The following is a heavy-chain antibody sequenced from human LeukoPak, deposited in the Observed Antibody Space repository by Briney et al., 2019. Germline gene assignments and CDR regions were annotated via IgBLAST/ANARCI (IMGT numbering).Heavy chain of an antibody. CDR3: ANSPCGDTAMVDYFDY. CDR2: ISSSSSYI. V-gene: IGHV3-21*01. J-gene: IGHJ4*02. CDR1: GFTFSSYT. D-gene: IGHD5-18*01. Sequence: GGSLRLSCAASGFTFSSYTMNWVRQAPGKGLEWVSSISSSSSYIYYADPVKGRFTSCRVNAKNSLYLQMNSLRAEGTAVYYCANSPCGDTAMVDYFDYWGQGTVVTVSS.